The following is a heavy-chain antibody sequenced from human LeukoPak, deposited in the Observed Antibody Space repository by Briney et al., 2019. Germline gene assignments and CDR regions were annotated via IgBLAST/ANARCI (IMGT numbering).Heavy chain of an antibody. Sequence: GGSLRLSCAASGFTFSSYAMHWVRQAPGKGLEWLASILYDGGDNYYAGSVKGRFTTSRDNSKKTLYLQMNSLRPEDTAVYFCARDGDPISAAGTMLDYWGLGTLVTVSS. D-gene: IGHD6-13*01. CDR1: GFTFSSYA. J-gene: IGHJ4*02. V-gene: IGHV3-30*04. CDR2: ILYDGGDN. CDR3: ARDGDPISAAGTMLDY.